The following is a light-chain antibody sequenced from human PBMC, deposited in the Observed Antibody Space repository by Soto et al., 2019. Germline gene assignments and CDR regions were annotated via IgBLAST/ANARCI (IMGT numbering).Light chain of an antibody. CDR2: GAS. Sequence: IGLTISPVPLSLQTRERVTISVRASQRLSSNLAWYQQRPGQAPRLLIYGASIWATDIPARFIGRGSRPECTLTICSFQSEDLTVYYSQVSIFLLRRFGEVSKVDIK. J-gene: IGKJ1*01. V-gene: IGKV3-15*01. CDR3: QVSIFLLRR. CDR1: QRLSSN.